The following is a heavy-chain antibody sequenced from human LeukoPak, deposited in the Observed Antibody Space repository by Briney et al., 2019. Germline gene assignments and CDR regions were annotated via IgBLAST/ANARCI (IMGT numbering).Heavy chain of an antibody. V-gene: IGHV3-48*03. CDR3: ARSYDYGDPWGFDP. D-gene: IGHD4-17*01. Sequence: PGGSLRLSCAASGFTFSSYEMNWARQAPGKGLEWVSYISSSGSTIYYADSVKGRFTISRDNAKNSLYLQMNSLRAEDTAVYYCARSYDYGDPWGFDPWGQGTLVTVSS. CDR1: GFTFSSYE. J-gene: IGHJ5*02. CDR2: ISSSGSTI.